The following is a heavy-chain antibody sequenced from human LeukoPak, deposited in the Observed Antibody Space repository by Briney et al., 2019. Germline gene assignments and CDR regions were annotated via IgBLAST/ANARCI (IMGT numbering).Heavy chain of an antibody. J-gene: IGHJ4*02. CDR3: ARRRAITMVEGFSFDY. Sequence: GGSLRLSCAASGFTFSSYWMSWVRQAPGKGLEWEANIKQDGSEKYYVDSVKGRFTISRDNAKNSLYLQMNSLRAEDTAVYYCARRRAITMVEGFSFDYWGQGTLVTVSS. CDR1: GFTFSSYW. D-gene: IGHD3-10*01. V-gene: IGHV3-7*01. CDR2: IKQDGSEK.